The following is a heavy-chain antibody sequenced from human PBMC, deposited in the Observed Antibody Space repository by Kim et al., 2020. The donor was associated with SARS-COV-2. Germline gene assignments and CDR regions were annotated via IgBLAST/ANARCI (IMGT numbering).Heavy chain of an antibody. V-gene: IGHV4-59*01. D-gene: IGHD1-26*01. J-gene: IGHJ4*02. Sequence: SETLSLTCTVSGGSISSFYWSWIRQPPGKGLEWIGYIFYSGSTNYNPSLKSRVTISVDTSKNQFSLKMSSVTPADTAVYYCARGYSGNYGRFDYWGQGTLVTVSS. CDR2: IFYSGST. CDR3: ARGYSGNYGRFDY. CDR1: GGSISSFY.